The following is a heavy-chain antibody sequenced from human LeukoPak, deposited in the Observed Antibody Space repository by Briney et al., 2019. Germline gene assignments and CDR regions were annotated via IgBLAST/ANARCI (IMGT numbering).Heavy chain of an antibody. CDR1: GGSFSGYY. CDR3: ARLGYCSGGSCYT. V-gene: IGHV4-34*01. J-gene: IGHJ4*02. CDR2: INHSGST. D-gene: IGHD2-15*01. Sequence: SETLSLTCAVYGGSFSGYYWSWIRQPPGKGLEWIGEINHSGSTNYNPSLKSRVTISVDTSKNQFSLKLSSVTAADTAVYYCARLGYCSGGSCYTWGQGTLDTVSS.